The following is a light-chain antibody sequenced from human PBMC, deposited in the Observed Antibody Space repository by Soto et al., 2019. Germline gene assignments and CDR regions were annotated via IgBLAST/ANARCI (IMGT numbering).Light chain of an antibody. Sequence: QSVLTQPPSASGTPGQRVTISCSGSSSNIGSKYVYWYQQLPGTAPKLLIYRNFQRSSGVPDRFSGSKSGTSASLAISGLRSEDEADYYCAAWDDSVRGPAFGRGTKVTVL. J-gene: IGLJ2*01. CDR1: SSNIGSKY. CDR3: AAWDDSVRGPA. V-gene: IGLV1-47*01. CDR2: RNF.